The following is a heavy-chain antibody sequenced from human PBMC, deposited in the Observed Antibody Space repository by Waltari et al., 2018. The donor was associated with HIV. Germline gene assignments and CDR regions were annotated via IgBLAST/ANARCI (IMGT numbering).Heavy chain of an antibody. D-gene: IGHD3-22*01. CDR3: ARGYYYDSSGYYFDY. Sequence: QVQLQESGPGLVKPSETLSLTCTVSGGSISSYSWSWIRQPAGKGLEWIGRIYTSGSTNYNPSLKSRVTMSVDTSKNQFSLKLSSVTAADTAVYYCARGYYYDSSGYYFDYWGQGTLVTVSS. CDR2: IYTSGST. V-gene: IGHV4-4*07. CDR1: GGSISSYS. J-gene: IGHJ4*02.